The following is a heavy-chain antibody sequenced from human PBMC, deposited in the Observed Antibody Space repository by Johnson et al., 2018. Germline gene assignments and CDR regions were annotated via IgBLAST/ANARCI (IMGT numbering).Heavy chain of an antibody. Sequence: QVQLVETGGGVVQPGRSLRLSCAASGFTFSRYGMPWVRQAPGKGLEWLAVIWCEGRTKDYTDSVKGRFTISSDNSNNMLYRQMKSLRDEDTAMFYCATDAVAAAFDIWGQGTMVTVSS. CDR2: IWCEGRTK. CDR1: GFTFSRYG. V-gene: IGHV3-33*01. CDR3: ATDAVAAAFDI. J-gene: IGHJ3*02. D-gene: IGHD2-21*01.